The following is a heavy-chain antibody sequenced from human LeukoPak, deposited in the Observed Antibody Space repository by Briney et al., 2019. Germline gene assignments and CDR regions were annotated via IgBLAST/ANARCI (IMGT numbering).Heavy chain of an antibody. J-gene: IGHJ3*02. CDR1: GFTFSGSA. Sequence: PGGSLKLSCAASGFTFSGSAMHWVRQASGKGLEWVGRIRSKANSYATAYAASVKGRFTISRDDSKNTAYLQMNSLKTEDTAVYYRTRHEDYYGSGSYYNAFDIWGQGTMVTASS. CDR2: IRSKANSYAT. CDR3: TRHEDYYGSGSYYNAFDI. V-gene: IGHV3-73*01. D-gene: IGHD3-10*01.